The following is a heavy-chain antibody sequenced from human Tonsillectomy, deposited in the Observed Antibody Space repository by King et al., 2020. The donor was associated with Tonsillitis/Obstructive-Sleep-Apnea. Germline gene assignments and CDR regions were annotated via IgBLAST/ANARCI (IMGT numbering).Heavy chain of an antibody. J-gene: IGHJ4*02. V-gene: IGHV3-66*01. D-gene: IGHD6-19*01. CDR1: AFSVSTNH. CDR2: IYSGAYT. CDR3: AGGKAVAGTRSFDY. Sequence: VQLVESGGGLVQSGGSLRLSCAASAFSVSTNHMSWVRQAPGKGLEWVSIIYSGAYTYYADSVKGRFTISRDNSKNTLYLQMNSLRPEDTAVYYCAGGKAVAGTRSFDYWGQGTLVTVSS.